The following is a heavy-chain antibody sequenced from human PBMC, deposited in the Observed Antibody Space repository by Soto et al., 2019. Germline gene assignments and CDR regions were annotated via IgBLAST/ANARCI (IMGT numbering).Heavy chain of an antibody. J-gene: IGHJ4*02. V-gene: IGHV4-34*01. CDR1: GGSLSGFD. Sequence: SETLSLTCAVYGGSLSGFDWSWIRQPPGKGLEWIGEINHRGSTNYNPSLGTRVTISVGPSNNQFSLKLTSVTAADTALYYCARGPATYWGQGTQVTVSS. CDR3: ARGPATY. CDR2: INHRGST.